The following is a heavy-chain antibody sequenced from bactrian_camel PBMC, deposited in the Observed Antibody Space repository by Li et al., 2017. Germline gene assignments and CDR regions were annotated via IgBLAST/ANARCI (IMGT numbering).Heavy chain of an antibody. J-gene: IGHJ4*01. D-gene: IGHD3*01. CDR3: AARSWFEDDCYSGS. V-gene: IGHV3S53*01. CDR1: GYIFSSCG. CDR2: ISSDGTT. Sequence: VQLVESGGGSVQAGGSLRLSCAASGYIFSSCGMGWYRQAPGKERELVSTISSDGTTSYADSVKGRFTISQDNAKNTLYLQMNSLKTEDTAVYYCAARSWFEDDCYSGSWGQGTQVTVS.